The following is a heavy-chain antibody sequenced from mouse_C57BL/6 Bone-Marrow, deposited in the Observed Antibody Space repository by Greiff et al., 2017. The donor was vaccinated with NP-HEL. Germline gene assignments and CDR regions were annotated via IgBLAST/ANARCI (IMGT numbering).Heavy chain of an antibody. CDR3: ARKGELFYAMDY. J-gene: IGHJ4*01. V-gene: IGHV1-19*01. CDR2: INPYNGGT. Sequence: VQLQQSGPVLVKPGASVKMSCKASGYTFTDYYMNWVKQSHGKSLEWIGVINPYNGGTSYNQKFKGKATLTVDKSSSTAYMELNSLTSEDSAVYYCARKGELFYAMDYWGQGTSVTVSS. CDR1: GYTFTDYY.